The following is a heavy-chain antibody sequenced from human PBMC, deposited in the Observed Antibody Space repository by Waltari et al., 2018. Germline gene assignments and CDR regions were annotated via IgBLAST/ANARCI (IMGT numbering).Heavy chain of an antibody. J-gene: IGHJ4*02. CDR2: INSDGSST. CDR3: ARDQRYSSGWYLDY. Sequence: EVQLVESGGGLVQPGGSLRLSCAASGLPFSSYWLHWVRQAPGKGLVWVSRINSDGSSTSYADSVKGRFTISRDNAKNTLYLQMNSLRAEDTAVYYCARDQRYSSGWYLDYWGQGTLVTVSS. D-gene: IGHD6-19*01. V-gene: IGHV3-74*01. CDR1: GLPFSSYW.